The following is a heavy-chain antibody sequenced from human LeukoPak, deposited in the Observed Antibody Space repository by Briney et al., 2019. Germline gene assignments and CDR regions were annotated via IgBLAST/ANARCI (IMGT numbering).Heavy chain of an antibody. Sequence: ASVKVSCKASGYRVSSYGFSWMRQAPGQGLEWMGWINTYNGHTNYTQTLQGRVTMTTDTSTSTAYMELRNLRRDDTAVYCRSIDARITGSTAYYFDYWGQGTLVTVSS. D-gene: IGHD1-7*01. CDR2: INTYNGHT. J-gene: IGHJ4*02. CDR3: SIDARITGSTAYYFDY. CDR1: GYRVSSYG. V-gene: IGHV1-18*01.